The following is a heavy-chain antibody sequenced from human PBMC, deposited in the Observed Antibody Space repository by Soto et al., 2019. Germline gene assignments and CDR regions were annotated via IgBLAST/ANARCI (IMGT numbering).Heavy chain of an antibody. CDR1: GFTFSSYA. CDR3: ARDSSWIQLWLRFDYYYGMDV. J-gene: IGHJ6*02. V-gene: IGHV3-30-3*01. CDR2: ISYDGSNK. Sequence: QVQLVESGGGVVQPGRSLRLSCAASGFTFSSYAMHWVRQAPGKGLEWVAVISYDGSNKYYADSVKGRFTISRDNSKNTLYLQMNSLRAEDTAVYYCARDSSWIQLWLRFDYYYGMDVWGQGTTVTVSS. D-gene: IGHD5-18*01.